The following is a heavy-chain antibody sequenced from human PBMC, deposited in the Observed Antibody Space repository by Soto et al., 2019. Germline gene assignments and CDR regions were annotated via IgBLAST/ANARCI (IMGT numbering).Heavy chain of an antibody. CDR3: ARGGYNWNLWNY. Sequence: SETLSLTCAVYGGSFSGYYWSWIRQPPGKGLEWIGEINHSGSTNYNPSLKSRVTISVDTSKNQFSLKLSSVTAADTAVYYCARGGYNWNLWNYWGQGTLVTVSS. CDR2: INHSGST. J-gene: IGHJ4*02. CDR1: GGSFSGYY. D-gene: IGHD1-7*01. V-gene: IGHV4-34*01.